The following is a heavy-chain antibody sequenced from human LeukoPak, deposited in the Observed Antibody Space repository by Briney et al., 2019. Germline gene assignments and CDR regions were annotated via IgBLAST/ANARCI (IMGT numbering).Heavy chain of an antibody. J-gene: IGHJ6*02. D-gene: IGHD3-10*01. Sequence: GGSLRLSCAASGFTFSLYSMNWVRQAPGKGLEWVSYISPTSSTIVYADSVKGRFTISRDNSKNTLYLQMNSLRAEDTAVYYCAKEVGYYGSGSHYYYYYGMDVWGQGTTVTVSS. CDR3: AKEVGYYGSGSHYYYYYGMDV. V-gene: IGHV3-48*01. CDR2: ISPTSSTI. CDR1: GFTFSLYS.